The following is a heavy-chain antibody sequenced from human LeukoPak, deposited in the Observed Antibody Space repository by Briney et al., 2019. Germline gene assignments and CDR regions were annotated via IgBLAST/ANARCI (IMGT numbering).Heavy chain of an antibody. CDR3: ANRLSYYYDNSGY. V-gene: IGHV3-11*01. D-gene: IGHD3-22*01. CDR2: ISSSSSII. CDR1: GFTFSDYY. Sequence: GGSLRLSCAASGFTFSDYYMSWIRQAPGKGLEWISYISSSSSIIYYADSVKGRFTISRDNSKNTLYLQMNSLRAEDTAVYYCANRLSYYYDNSGYWGQGTLVTVSS. J-gene: IGHJ4*02.